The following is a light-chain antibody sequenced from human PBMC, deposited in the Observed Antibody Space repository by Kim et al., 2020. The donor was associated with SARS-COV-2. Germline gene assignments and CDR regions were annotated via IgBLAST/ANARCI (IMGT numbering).Light chain of an antibody. V-gene: IGKV3-15*01. CDR3: KQYSHWPPYT. Sequence: EIVMTQSPATLSVSPGERVTLSCRASQSVDSNLAWYQQKPGQAPRLLIYGASTRATDIPARFSGSASGTEFTLIISSLQSEDFAVYYCKQYSHWPPYTFGQGTKVDIK. J-gene: IGKJ2*01. CDR1: QSVDSN. CDR2: GAS.